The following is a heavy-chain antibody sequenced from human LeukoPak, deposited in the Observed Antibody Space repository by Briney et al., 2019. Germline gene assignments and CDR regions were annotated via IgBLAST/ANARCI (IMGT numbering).Heavy chain of an antibody. CDR3: ARTGYSSGWYYDY. Sequence: GRSLRLSCAASAFPFSNYGMHWVRQAPGKGLEWVTFIRYDENNKWYADSVKGRFTISRDNAKNSLYLQMNSLRAEDTAAYYCARTGYSSGWYYDYWGQGTLVTVSS. J-gene: IGHJ4*02. V-gene: IGHV3-33*01. D-gene: IGHD6-19*01. CDR1: AFPFSNYG. CDR2: IRYDENNK.